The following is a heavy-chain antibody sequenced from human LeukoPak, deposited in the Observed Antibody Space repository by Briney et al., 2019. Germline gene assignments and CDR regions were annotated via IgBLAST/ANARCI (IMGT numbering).Heavy chain of an antibody. Sequence: KASETLSLTCTVSGGSISSYYWSWIRQPPGKGLEWIGYIYYSGSTNYNPSLKSRVTISVDTSKNQFSLKLSSVTAADTAVYYCARGGGTYSPGIDYWGQGTLVTVSS. CDR1: GGSISSYY. CDR2: IYYSGST. CDR3: ARGGGTYSPGIDY. V-gene: IGHV4-59*01. J-gene: IGHJ4*02. D-gene: IGHD2-15*01.